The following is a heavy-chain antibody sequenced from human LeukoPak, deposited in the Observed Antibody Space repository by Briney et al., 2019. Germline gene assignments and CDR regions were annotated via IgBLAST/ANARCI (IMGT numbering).Heavy chain of an antibody. V-gene: IGHV4-4*07. Sequence: PSETLSLTCTVSGGSINSCYWGWIRQPAGKGLEWISRIYTSGSTNYNPSLKSRVTMSVDTSKNQFSLNLTSVTAAHTAVYYCVRDQGFLAYWGQGTLVTVSS. D-gene: IGHD3-3*01. CDR1: GGSINSCY. CDR3: VRDQGFLAY. CDR2: IYTSGST. J-gene: IGHJ4*02.